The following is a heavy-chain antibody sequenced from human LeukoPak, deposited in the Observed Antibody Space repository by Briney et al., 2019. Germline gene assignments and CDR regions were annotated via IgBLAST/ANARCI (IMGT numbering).Heavy chain of an antibody. D-gene: IGHD4-17*01. V-gene: IGHV3-30*18. Sequence: GGSLRLSCAASGFTFSSYGMHWVRQAPGKGVEWVALISYDGSNKYYADSVKGRFTISRDNSKNKVYLQMNSLRAEDTAMYYCAKDKDAYGDFPFFDYWGQGTLVTVSS. CDR2: ISYDGSNK. CDR3: AKDKDAYGDFPFFDY. CDR1: GFTFSSYG. J-gene: IGHJ4*02.